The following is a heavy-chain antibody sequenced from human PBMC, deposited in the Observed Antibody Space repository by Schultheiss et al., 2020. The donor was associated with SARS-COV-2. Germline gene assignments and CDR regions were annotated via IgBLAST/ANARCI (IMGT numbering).Heavy chain of an antibody. V-gene: IGHV4-30-4*01. D-gene: IGHD5-12*01. CDR3: ARDQSGYGQLDY. J-gene: IGHJ4*02. Sequence: SETLSLTWTVSGGSISSGDYYWSWIRQPPGKGLECIGYNYYSGTTYYNPSLKSRVTISLDTSKNQFSLRLRSVTAADTAVYSWARDQSGYGQLDYWGQGTLGTVSS. CDR2: NYYSGTT. CDR1: GGSISSGDYY.